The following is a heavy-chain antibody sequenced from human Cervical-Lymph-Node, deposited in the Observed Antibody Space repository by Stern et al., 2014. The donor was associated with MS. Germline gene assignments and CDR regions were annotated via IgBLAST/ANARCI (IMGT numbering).Heavy chain of an antibody. CDR1: GDSVSSNSAA. Sequence: QVQLQQSGPGLVKPSQTLSITCAISGDSVSSNSAAWNWIRQSPSRGLERLGRAYYSSRWYNESAASVKSRITIIPDTSKNQFSLQLNSVTPEDTAVYYCARGPVHIVGGGFDYWGQGTLVTVSS. D-gene: IGHD1-26*01. CDR2: AYYSSRWYN. V-gene: IGHV6-1*01. CDR3: ARGPVHIVGGGFDY. J-gene: IGHJ4*02.